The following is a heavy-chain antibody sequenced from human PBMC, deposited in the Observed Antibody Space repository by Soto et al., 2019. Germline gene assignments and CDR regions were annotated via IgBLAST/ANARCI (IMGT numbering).Heavy chain of an antibody. CDR2: IIPIFGTA. Sequence: GASVKVSCKASGGTFSSYAISWVRQAPGQGLEWMGGIIPIFGTANYAQKFQGRVTITADESTSTAYMELSSLRSEDTAVYYCARDRRSDCCDAFDIWGQGTVVTV. CDR1: GGTFSSYA. D-gene: IGHD2-21*02. V-gene: IGHV1-69*13. J-gene: IGHJ3*02. CDR3: ARDRRSDCCDAFDI.